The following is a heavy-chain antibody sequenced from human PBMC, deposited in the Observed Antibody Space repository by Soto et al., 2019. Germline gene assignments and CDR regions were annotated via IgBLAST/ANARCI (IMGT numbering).Heavy chain of an antibody. J-gene: IGHJ4*02. CDR2: IIPIFGTA. CDR1: GGTFSSYA. Sequence: GASVKVSCKASGGTFSSYAISWVRQAPGQGLEWMGGIIPIFGTANYAQKFQGRVTITADESTSTAYMELSSLRSEDTAVYYCARPYDILTGYYQPYYFDYWGQGTLVTVSS. D-gene: IGHD3-9*01. V-gene: IGHV1-69*13. CDR3: ARPYDILTGYYQPYYFDY.